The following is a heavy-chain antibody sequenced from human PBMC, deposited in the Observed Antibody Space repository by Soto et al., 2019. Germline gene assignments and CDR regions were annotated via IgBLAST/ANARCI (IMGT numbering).Heavy chain of an antibody. CDR3: ARGVDAGVDV. D-gene: IGHD1-1*01. Sequence: QVPLVQSGAEVTKPGASVKVSCKASGYTFTSYDINWVRQATGQGLEWMGWMSPNSGATGYAQKFQGRVTMTRDTSISTAYMELSNLRSDDTAIYYCARGVDAGVDVWGQGTTVTVSS. J-gene: IGHJ6*02. CDR1: GYTFTSYD. CDR2: MSPNSGAT. V-gene: IGHV1-8*01.